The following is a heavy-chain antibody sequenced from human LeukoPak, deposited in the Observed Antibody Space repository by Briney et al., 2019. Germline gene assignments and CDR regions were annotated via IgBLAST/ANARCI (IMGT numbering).Heavy chain of an antibody. J-gene: IGHJ5*02. CDR3: ARKLGYYDSSFDP. CDR2: IYYSGST. V-gene: IGHV4-59*08. Sequence: SETLSLTCTVSGGSISSYYWSWIRQPPGKGLEWIGYIYYSGSTNYNPSLKSRVTISVDTSKNQFSLKLSSVTAADTAVYYCARKLGYYDSSFDPWGQGTLVTVSS. D-gene: IGHD3-22*01. CDR1: GGSISSYY.